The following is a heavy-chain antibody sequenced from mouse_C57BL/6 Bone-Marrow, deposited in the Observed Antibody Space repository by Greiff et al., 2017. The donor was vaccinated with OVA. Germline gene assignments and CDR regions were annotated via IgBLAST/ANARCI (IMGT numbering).Heavy chain of an antibody. D-gene: IGHD1-1*01. V-gene: IGHV1-42*01. CDR1: GYSFTGYY. J-gene: IGHJ3*01. CDR3: ARGGYGSSIWD. CDR2: INPSTGGT. Sequence: VQLQQSGPELVKPGASVKISCKASGYSFTGYYMSWVKQSPEKSLEWIGEINPSTGGTTYNQKFKAKATLTVDKSSSTAYMQLKGLTSEDSAVYYCARGGYGSSIWDWGQGALVTVSA.